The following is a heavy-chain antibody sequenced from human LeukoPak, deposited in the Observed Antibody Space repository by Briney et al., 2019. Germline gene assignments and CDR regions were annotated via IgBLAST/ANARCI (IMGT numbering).Heavy chain of an antibody. CDR1: GFRFSDYY. D-gene: IGHD4-17*01. V-gene: IGHV3-11*04. J-gene: IGHJ6*03. CDR3: AREVTVTAYYYYYMDV. Sequence: GGSLRLSCAASGFRFSDYYMTWIRQAPGKGLEWISYISDSGSTIYYADSVRGRFTISRDNAQSSLFLQMNSLRAEDTAVYYCAREVTVTAYYYYYMDVWGKGTTVTISS. CDR2: ISDSGSTI.